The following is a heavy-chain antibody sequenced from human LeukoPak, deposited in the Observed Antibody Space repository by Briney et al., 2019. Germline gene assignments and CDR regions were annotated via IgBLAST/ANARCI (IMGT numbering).Heavy chain of an antibody. J-gene: IGHJ6*03. V-gene: IGHV4-39*01. CDR3: ASNGKLVPYYYYYYYMDV. CDR1: GGSISSSSYY. CDR2: IYYSGST. Sequence: PSETLSLTCTVSGGSISSSSYYWGWIRQPPGKGLEWIESIYYSGSTYYNPSLKSRVTISVDTSKNQFSLKLSSVTAADTVVYYCASNGKLVPYYYYYYYMDVWGKGTAVTVSS. D-gene: IGHD6-13*01.